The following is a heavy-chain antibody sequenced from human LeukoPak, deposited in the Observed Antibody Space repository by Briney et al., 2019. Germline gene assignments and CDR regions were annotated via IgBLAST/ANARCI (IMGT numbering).Heavy chain of an antibody. J-gene: IGHJ4*02. CDR1: GFTFNTYE. V-gene: IGHV3-48*03. CDR2: VSSSGTTM. Sequence: PGGSLRLSCAASGFTFNTYEVSWVRQAPGKGLEWVSCVSSSGTTMYHADSVKGRFTISRDNAKNSLYLQMNSLRAEDTAVYYCARRYCSSASCLFDYWGQGTLVTVSS. D-gene: IGHD2-2*01. CDR3: ARRYCSSASCLFDY.